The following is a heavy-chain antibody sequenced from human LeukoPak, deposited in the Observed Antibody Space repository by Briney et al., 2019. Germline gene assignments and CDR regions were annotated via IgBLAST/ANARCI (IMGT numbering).Heavy chain of an antibody. J-gene: IGHJ4*02. CDR1: GFTFSSYW. D-gene: IGHD3-10*01. CDR2: INSDGNIT. Sequence: GGSLRLSCAASGFTFSSYWMHWVRQAPGKGLVWVSRINSDGNITNYADSVKGRFTIFRDNAKNTLFLQMSSLRAGDTAVYYCARDFGDLKRGSGAYWGQGTLVTVSS. V-gene: IGHV3-74*01. CDR3: ARDFGDLKRGSGAY.